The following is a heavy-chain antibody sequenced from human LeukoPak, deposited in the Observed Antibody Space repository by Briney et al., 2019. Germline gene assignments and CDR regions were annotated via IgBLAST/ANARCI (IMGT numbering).Heavy chain of an antibody. CDR3: ARDSGTTGEVKFDP. CDR2: IYYSGST. J-gene: IGHJ5*02. Sequence: MASETLSLTCTVSGGSISSYYWSWIRQPPGKGLEWIGYIYYSGSTNYKPSLKSRVTMSIDTSNNQFSLRLRFVTAADTAVYYCARDSGTTGEVKFDPWGQGTLVTVSS. V-gene: IGHV4-59*12. D-gene: IGHD3-10*01. CDR1: GGSISSYY.